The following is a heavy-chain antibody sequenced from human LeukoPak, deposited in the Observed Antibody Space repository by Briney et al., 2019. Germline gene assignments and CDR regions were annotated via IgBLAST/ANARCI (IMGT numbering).Heavy chain of an antibody. Sequence: SETLSLTCAVSGGSISSGGYSWSWIRQPPGKGLEWIGYIYHSGSTYYNPSLKSRVTISVDRSKNQFSLKLSSVTAADTAVYYCAGGRRDGIAAEPSYYFDYWGQGTLVTVSS. CDR3: AGGRRDGIAAEPSYYFDY. J-gene: IGHJ4*02. CDR1: GGSISSGGYS. V-gene: IGHV4-30-2*01. CDR2: IYHSGST. D-gene: IGHD6-13*01.